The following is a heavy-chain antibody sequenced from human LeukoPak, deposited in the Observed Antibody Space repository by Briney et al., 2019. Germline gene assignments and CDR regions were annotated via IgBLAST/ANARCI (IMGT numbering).Heavy chain of an antibody. CDR2: LKEEGRTT. CDR3: ARDSPAGTSWRSEPTFDY. D-gene: IGHD2-2*01. V-gene: IGHV3-7*04. J-gene: IGHJ4*02. Sequence: GGPLRLLCAASGHRFRSFCMSWVPQAPGKGLEWVADLKEEGRTTYYVDCVKGRFTISQDNAKNTLYLQMNSLRAEDTAVYYCARDSPAGTSWRSEPTFDYWGQGTLVTVTS. CDR1: GHRFRSFC.